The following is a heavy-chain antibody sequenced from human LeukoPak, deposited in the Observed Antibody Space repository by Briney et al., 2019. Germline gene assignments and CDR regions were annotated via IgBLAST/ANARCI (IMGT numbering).Heavy chain of an antibody. Sequence: SETLSLTCTVSGGSISSSSYYWGWIRQPPGKGLEWLGSIYYSGSTYYNPSLKSRVTISVDTSKNQFSLKLSSVTAADTAVYYCAREHDETYYYGSGSYRDAFDIWGQGTMVTVSS. CDR2: IYYSGST. J-gene: IGHJ3*02. CDR3: AREHDETYYYGSGSYRDAFDI. V-gene: IGHV4-39*07. CDR1: GGSISSSSYY. D-gene: IGHD3-10*01.